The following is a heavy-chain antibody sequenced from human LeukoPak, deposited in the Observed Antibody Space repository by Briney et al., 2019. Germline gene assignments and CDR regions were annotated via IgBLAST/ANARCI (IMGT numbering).Heavy chain of an antibody. J-gene: IGHJ3*02. CDR1: GFTFSNYG. CDR2: ISTSSSTI. CDR3: AKGNFYDSSGYGAFDI. D-gene: IGHD3-22*01. V-gene: IGHV3-48*01. Sequence: GGSLRLACAVSGFTFSNYGMTWVRQAPGKGLEWVSYISTSSSTIYYADSVKGRFTISRDNSKNTLYLQMNSLRAEDTAVYYCAKGNFYDSSGYGAFDIWGQGTMVTVSS.